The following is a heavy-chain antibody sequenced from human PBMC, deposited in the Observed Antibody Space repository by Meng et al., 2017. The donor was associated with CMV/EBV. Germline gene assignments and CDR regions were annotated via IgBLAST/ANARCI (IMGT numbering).Heavy chain of an antibody. CDR3: ARDLFTKAAGYSSRGPSYFNY. D-gene: IGHD6-13*01. J-gene: IGHJ4*02. Sequence: QLQSQDAGPGLSRPSGPLSLTCTVSGGSISSSSYYWGWIRQPPGKGLEWIGSIYYSGSTYYNPSLKSRVTISVDTSKNQFSLKLSSVTAADTAVYYCARDLFTKAAGYSSRGPSYFNYWGQGTLVTVSS. CDR2: IYYSGST. V-gene: IGHV4-39*07. CDR1: GGSISSSSYY.